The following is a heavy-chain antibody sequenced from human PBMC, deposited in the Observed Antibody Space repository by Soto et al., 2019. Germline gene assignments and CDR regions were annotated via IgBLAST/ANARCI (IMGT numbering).Heavy chain of an antibody. CDR1: GGSISSSSYY. V-gene: IGHV4-39*01. Sequence: PSETLSLTCTVSGGSISSSSYYWGWIRQPPGKGLEWIGSIYYSGSTYYNPSLKSRVTISVDTSKNQFSLKLSSVTAADTAVYYCARHHSSGWLRGHYFDYWGQGTLVTVSS. J-gene: IGHJ4*02. CDR2: IYYSGST. CDR3: ARHHSSGWLRGHYFDY. D-gene: IGHD6-19*01.